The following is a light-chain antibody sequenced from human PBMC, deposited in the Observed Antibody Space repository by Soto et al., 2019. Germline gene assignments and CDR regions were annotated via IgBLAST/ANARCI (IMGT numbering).Light chain of an antibody. J-gene: IGKJ1*01. V-gene: IGKV1-5*03. CDR2: KAS. CDR1: QSISIW. CDR3: QQYNSYPRT. Sequence: DIQMTQSPSTLSASVGDRVTITCRASQSISIWLAWYQQKPGRAPKLLILKASTLESGVPSRFSGNGSGTEFTLSISSLQPDDFATYSCQQYNSYPRTFGQGTKVEIK.